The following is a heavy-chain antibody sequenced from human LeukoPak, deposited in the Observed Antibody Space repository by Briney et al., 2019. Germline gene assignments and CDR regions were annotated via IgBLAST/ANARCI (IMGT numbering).Heavy chain of an antibody. J-gene: IGHJ4*02. CDR2: IYFSGGT. CDR3: ARQTGSGLFSLP. Sequence: SETLSLTCTVSGDSISSSNCYWGWIRQPPGKGLEWIGSIYFSGGTYYNASLKSRVTISVDTSKNQFSLKLSSVTPADTAVYYCARQTGSGLFSLPGGQGTLVTVSS. V-gene: IGHV4-39*01. D-gene: IGHD3-10*01. CDR1: GDSISSSNCY.